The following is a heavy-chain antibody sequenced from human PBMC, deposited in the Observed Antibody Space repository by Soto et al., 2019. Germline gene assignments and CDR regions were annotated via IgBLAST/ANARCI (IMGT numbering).Heavy chain of an antibody. J-gene: IGHJ4*02. CDR3: AKDSFLQSGSYYFDY. CDR2: ISYDGSNK. D-gene: IGHD1-26*01. CDR1: GFTFSSYG. V-gene: IGHV3-30*18. Sequence: GGSLRLTCAASGFTFSSYGMHWVRQAPGKGLEWVAVISYDGSNKYYADSVKGRFTISRDNSKNTLYLQMNSLRAEDTAVYYCAKDSFLQSGSYYFDYWGQGTLVTVSS.